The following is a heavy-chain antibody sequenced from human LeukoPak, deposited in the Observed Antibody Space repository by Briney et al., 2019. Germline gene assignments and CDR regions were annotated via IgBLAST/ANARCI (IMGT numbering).Heavy chain of an antibody. D-gene: IGHD3-22*01. J-gene: IGHJ3*02. CDR1: GFTVSNNY. Sequence: GGSLRLSCAASGFTVSNNYMSWVRQAPGKGLEWVSVIYSGASTSHADSVKGRFTISRDNSKNTLHLQMNNLRAEDTAVYYCARLRGYHYADAFDIWGQGTVVTVSS. CDR3: ARLRGYHYADAFDI. CDR2: IYSGAST. V-gene: IGHV3-53*01.